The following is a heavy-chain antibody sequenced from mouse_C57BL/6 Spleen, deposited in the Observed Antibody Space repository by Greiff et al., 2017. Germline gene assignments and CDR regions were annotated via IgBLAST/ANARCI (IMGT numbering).Heavy chain of an antibody. Sequence: QVQLQQPGAELVRPGSSVKLSCKASGYTFTSYWMHWVKQRPIQGLEWIGNIDPSDSETHYNQKFKDKATLTVDKSSSTAYMQLSSLTSEDSAVYYCARETPTTVVATGFDYWGQGTTLTVSS. CDR1: GYTFTSYW. J-gene: IGHJ2*01. D-gene: IGHD1-1*01. CDR3: ARETPTTVVATGFDY. V-gene: IGHV1-52*01. CDR2: IDPSDSET.